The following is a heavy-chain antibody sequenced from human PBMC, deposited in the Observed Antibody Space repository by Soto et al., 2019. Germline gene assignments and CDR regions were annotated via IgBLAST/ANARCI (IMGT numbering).Heavy chain of an antibody. CDR3: ARDPPATRHGMDV. CDR1: GFTVSSNY. J-gene: IGHJ6*02. CDR2: ICGGGST. Sequence: GGSLRLSCAASGFTVSSNYMSWVRQAPGKGLEWVSVICGGGSTYYADSVRGRFTISRDNSKNTLYLQMKSLRAEDTAVYYCARDPPATRHGMDVWGQGTTVTVSS. V-gene: IGHV3-53*01.